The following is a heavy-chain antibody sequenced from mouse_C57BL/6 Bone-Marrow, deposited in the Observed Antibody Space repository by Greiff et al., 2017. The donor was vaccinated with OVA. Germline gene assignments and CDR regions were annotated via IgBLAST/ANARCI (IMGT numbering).Heavy chain of an antibody. V-gene: IGHV1-64*01. D-gene: IGHD1-1*01. CDR1: GYTFTSYW. CDR2: IHPNSGST. CDR3: ASSYYYGSSPFDY. J-gene: IGHJ2*01. Sequence: VQLQRPGAELVKPGASVKLSCKASGYTFTSYWMHWVKQRPGQGLEWIGMIHPNSGSTNYNEKFKSKATLTVDKSSSTAYMQLSSLTSEDSAVYYCASSYYYGSSPFDYWGQGTTLTVSS.